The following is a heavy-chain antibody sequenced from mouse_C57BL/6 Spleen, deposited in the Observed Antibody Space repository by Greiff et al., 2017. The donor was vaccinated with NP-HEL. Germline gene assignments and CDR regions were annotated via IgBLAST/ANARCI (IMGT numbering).Heavy chain of an antibody. CDR3: ARPLSGSSLYYAMDY. CDR2: ISDGGSYT. D-gene: IGHD1-1*01. Sequence: DVKLVESGGGLVKPGGSLKLSCAASGFTFSSYAMSWVRQTPEKRLEWVATISDGGSYTYYPDNVKGRFTISRDNAKNNLYLQMIHLKSEDTAMYYCARPLSGSSLYYAMDYWGQGTSVTVSS. V-gene: IGHV5-4*03. J-gene: IGHJ4*01. CDR1: GFTFSSYA.